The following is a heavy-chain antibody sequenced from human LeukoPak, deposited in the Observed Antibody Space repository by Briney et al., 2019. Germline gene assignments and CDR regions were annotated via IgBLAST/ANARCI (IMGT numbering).Heavy chain of an antibody. CDR3: ARDTMSIAAAGSNENWFDP. V-gene: IGHV4-31*03. CDR2: IYYSGST. CDR1: VGSISRGGYY. Sequence: SETVSLTRTVSVGSISRGGYYWSWIRHPPGKGLEWFGYIYYSGSTYYHPSLKSRVTISVYTSKNQFSLKLSSVTAADTAVYYCARDTMSIAAAGSNENWFDPWGQGTLVTVSS. D-gene: IGHD6-13*01. J-gene: IGHJ5*02.